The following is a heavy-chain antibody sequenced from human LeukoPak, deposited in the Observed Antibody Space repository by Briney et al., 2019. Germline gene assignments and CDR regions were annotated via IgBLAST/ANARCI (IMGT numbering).Heavy chain of an antibody. CDR2: IYHSGNT. V-gene: IGHV4-39*01. Sequence: SETLSLTCTVSGGSISSSYYWGWIRPPPGKGLEWIGSIYHSGNTYYNPSLKSRVTISVDTSNNQFSLKLSSVTAADTAVYYCARHAPASSSSRLLYFQYWGQGTLVTVSS. D-gene: IGHD6-13*01. CDR3: ARHAPASSSSRLLYFQY. CDR1: GGSISSSYY. J-gene: IGHJ1*01.